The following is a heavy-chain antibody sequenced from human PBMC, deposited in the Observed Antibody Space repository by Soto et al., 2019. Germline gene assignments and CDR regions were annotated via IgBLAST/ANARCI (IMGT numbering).Heavy chain of an antibody. CDR1: GVSVGFTYYY. J-gene: IGHJ6*02. V-gene: IGHV4-61*01. Sequence: SETLSLTCTVSGVSVGFTYYYWTWIRQPPGKGLEWIGNIFYSGNTKHNPSLKSRVTISADASKNQFSLKLSSVTAADTAVYYCARLQRASITIFGVVIRSYYYYGMDVWGQGTTVTVSS. CDR2: IFYSGNT. D-gene: IGHD3-3*01. CDR3: ARLQRASITIFGVVIRSYYYYGMDV.